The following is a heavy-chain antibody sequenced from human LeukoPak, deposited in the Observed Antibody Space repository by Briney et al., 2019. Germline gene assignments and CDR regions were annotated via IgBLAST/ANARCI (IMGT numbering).Heavy chain of an antibody. J-gene: IGHJ4*02. Sequence: SETLSLTCTVSGGSISSGSYYWSWIRQPAGKGLEWIGRIYTSGSTNYNPSLKSRVTISVDTSKNQFSLKLSSVTAADTAVYYCARYYYQTSGFDYWGQGTLVTVSS. CDR2: IYTSGST. V-gene: IGHV4-61*02. D-gene: IGHD3-22*01. CDR1: GGSISSGSYY. CDR3: ARYYYQTSGFDY.